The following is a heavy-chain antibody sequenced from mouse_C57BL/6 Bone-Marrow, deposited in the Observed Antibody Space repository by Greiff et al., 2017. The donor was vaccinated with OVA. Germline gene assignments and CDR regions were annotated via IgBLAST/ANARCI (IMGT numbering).Heavy chain of an antibody. J-gene: IGHJ2*01. CDR1: GFNIKDYY. V-gene: IGHV14-2*01. CDR2: IDPEDGET. Sequence: VQLKESGAELVKPGASVKLSCTASGFNIKDYYMHWVKQRTEQGLAWIGRIDPEDGETKYAPKFQGKATITADTSSNTAYLQLSSLTSEDTAVYYCARGLLPFFYFDYWGQGTTLTVSS. CDR3: ARGLLPFFYFDY. D-gene: IGHD2-3*01.